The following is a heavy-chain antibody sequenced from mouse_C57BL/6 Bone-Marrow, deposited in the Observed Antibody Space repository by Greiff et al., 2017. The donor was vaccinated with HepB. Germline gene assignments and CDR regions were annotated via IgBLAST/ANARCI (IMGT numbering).Heavy chain of an antibody. CDR1: GYTFTSYW. V-gene: IGHV1-52*01. CDR2: IDPSDSET. J-gene: IGHJ2*01. CDR3: ARGRIYDGYPFFDY. Sequence: QVQLQQPGAELVRPGSSVKLSCKASGYTFTSYWMHWVKQRPIQGLEWIGNIDPSDSETHYNQKFKDKATLTVDKPSSTAYMQLSSLTSEDSAVYYSARGRIYDGYPFFDYWGQGTTLTVSS. D-gene: IGHD2-3*01.